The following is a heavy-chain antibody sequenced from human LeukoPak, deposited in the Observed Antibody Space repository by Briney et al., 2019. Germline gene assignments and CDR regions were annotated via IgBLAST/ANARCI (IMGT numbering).Heavy chain of an antibody. Sequence: GGSLRLSCAASGFTFTNYAMTWVRQAPGKGLEWVSSISDTYSATYYTDSVKGRFTISRHNSKNTVYLQLNNQRAEDTAVYFCVRHDSFIPFWGQGTLVTASS. D-gene: IGHD5-18*01. CDR1: GFTFTNYA. CDR3: VRHDSFIPF. V-gene: IGHV3-23*01. CDR2: ISDTYSAT. J-gene: IGHJ4*02.